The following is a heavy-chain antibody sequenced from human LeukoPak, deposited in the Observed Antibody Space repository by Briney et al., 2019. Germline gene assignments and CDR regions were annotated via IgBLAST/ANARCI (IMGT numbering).Heavy chain of an antibody. J-gene: IGHJ5*02. CDR3: ARTPSNSGYDFFSWFDP. CDR2: S. D-gene: IGHD5-12*01. V-gene: IGHV4-39*07. CDR1: GGSMTAGDYY. Sequence: TSETLSLTCTVSGGSMTAGDYYWGWVRQPPGTGLQWIATSYQGASLKSRVTISLDTSKNQFSLRLTSVTAADTAVYYCARTPSNSGYDFFSWFDPWGQGTLVTASS.